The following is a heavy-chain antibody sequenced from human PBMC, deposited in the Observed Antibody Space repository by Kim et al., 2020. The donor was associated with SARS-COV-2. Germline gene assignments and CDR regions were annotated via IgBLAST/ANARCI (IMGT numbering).Heavy chain of an antibody. V-gene: IGHV4-4*02. CDR3: VRFTSRRFDL. Sequence: SETLSLTCAVSGASINNENWLTWVRQSPEKGLDWIGEVSHRGSNYNPSLRGRLTLSIDKSKNQFSLELTSVTAADTAIYYCVRFTSRRFDLWGQGILVTVSS. CDR1: GASINNENW. CDR2: VSHRGS. J-gene: IGHJ4*02.